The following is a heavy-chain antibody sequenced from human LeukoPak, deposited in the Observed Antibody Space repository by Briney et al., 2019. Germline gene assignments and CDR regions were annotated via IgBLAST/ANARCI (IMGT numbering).Heavy chain of an antibody. V-gene: IGHV1-2*02. Sequence: ASVKVSCKTSGYTFTGYYMHWVRQAPGQGLEWMAWINPNSGGTNYAQKFQGRVTMTRDTSISTAYMELSRVRSDDTAVYYCARADYFGILGMGIAYYYNYMNVGGKGTRVTVSS. CDR1: GYTFTGYY. D-gene: IGHD2-21*01. J-gene: IGHJ6*03. CDR2: INPNSGGT. CDR3: ARADYFGILGMGIAYYYNYMNV.